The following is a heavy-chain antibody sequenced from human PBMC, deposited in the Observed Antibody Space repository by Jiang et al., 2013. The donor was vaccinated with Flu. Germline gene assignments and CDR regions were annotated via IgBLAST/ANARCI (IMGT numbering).Heavy chain of an antibody. Sequence: VQLVESGGGVVQPGRSLRLSCAASGFTFSSYGMHWVRQAPGKGLEWVAVISYDGSNKYYADSVKGRFTISRDNSKNTLYLQMNSLRAEDTAVYYCAKDGPNSHSSGMGYWGQGTLVTVSS. D-gene: IGHD3-22*01. CDR1: GFTFSSYG. CDR2: ISYDGSNK. J-gene: IGHJ4*02. V-gene: IGHV3-30*18. CDR3: AKDGPNSHSSGMGY.